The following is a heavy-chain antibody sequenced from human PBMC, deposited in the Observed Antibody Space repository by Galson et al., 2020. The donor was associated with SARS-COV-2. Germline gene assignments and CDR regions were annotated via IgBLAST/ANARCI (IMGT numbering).Heavy chain of an antibody. CDR3: ACSEYYYGSGSHLDY. J-gene: IGHJ4*02. V-gene: IGHV1-18*01. CDR2: ISAYNGNT. CDR1: GYTFTSYG. Sequence: ASVKVSCKASGYTFTSYGIRWVRQAPGQGLEWMGWISAYNGNTNYAQKLQGRVTMTTDTSTSTAYMELRSLRSDDTAVYYCACSEYYYGSGSHLDYWGQGTLVTVSS. D-gene: IGHD3-10*01.